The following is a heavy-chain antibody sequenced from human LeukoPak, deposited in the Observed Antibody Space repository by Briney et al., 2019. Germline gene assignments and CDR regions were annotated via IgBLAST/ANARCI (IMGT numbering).Heavy chain of an antibody. CDR1: GGSISSSSYY. CDR3: ARHGDYYGSGMNNWFDP. D-gene: IGHD3-10*01. J-gene: IGHJ5*02. Sequence: PSETLSLTCTVSGGSISSSSYYWGWLRQPPGKGLEWIGSIYYSGSTYYNPSLKSRVTISVDTSKNQFSLKLSSVTAADTAVYYCARHGDYYGSGMNNWFDPWGQGTLVTVSS. CDR2: IYYSGST. V-gene: IGHV4-39*01.